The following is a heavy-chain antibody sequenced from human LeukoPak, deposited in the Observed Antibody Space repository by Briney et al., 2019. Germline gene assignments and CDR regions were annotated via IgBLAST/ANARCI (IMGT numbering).Heavy chain of an antibody. Sequence: GASVKVSCKASGYTFTSYGIIWVRQAPGQGLEWMGWISAYNGNTNYAQKLQGRVTMTTDTSTSTAYMELRSLRSDDTAVYYCARDSFTMVRGVIGYWGQGTLVTVSS. CDR2: ISAYNGNT. D-gene: IGHD3-10*01. V-gene: IGHV1-18*01. CDR3: ARDSFTMVRGVIGY. CDR1: GYTFTSYG. J-gene: IGHJ4*02.